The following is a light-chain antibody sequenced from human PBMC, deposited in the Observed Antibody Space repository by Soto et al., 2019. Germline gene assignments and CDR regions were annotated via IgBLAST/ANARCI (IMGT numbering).Light chain of an antibody. CDR3: RSYTSSSTRV. CDR1: SSDVGGYNY. V-gene: IGLV2-14*01. J-gene: IGLJ1*01. Sequence: QSALTQPASVSGSPGQSITISCTGTSSDVGGYNYVSWYQQHPGKAPKLMIYEVSNRPSGVSNRFSGSKSGNTASLTNSGLQAEDEADYYCRSYTSSSTRVFGTGTKLTVL. CDR2: EVS.